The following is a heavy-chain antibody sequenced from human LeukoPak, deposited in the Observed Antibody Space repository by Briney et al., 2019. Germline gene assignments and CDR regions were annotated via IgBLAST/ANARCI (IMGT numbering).Heavy chain of an antibody. CDR2: IYYSGRT. Sequence: PSETLSLTCTVSGGSISGFHWNWIRQPPGKGLEWIGYIYYSGRTDSNPSLKSRVTVSVDTSKNQFNLRLTSVTAADTAMYYCARRNDFDIWGPGTVVTVSS. V-gene: IGHV4-59*08. CDR3: ARRNDFDI. J-gene: IGHJ3*02. CDR1: GGSISGFH.